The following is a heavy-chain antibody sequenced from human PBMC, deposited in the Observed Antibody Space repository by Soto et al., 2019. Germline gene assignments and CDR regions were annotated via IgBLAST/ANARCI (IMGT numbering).Heavy chain of an antibody. J-gene: IGHJ4*02. Sequence: SETLSLTCTVSGGSISSYYWSWIRQPPGKGLEWIGYIYYSGSTNYNPSLKSRVTISVDTSKNQFSLKLSSVTAADTAVYYCARLNTYYYGSGSHVFDYWGQGTRVTVSS. CDR1: GGSISSYY. CDR2: IYYSGST. D-gene: IGHD3-10*01. V-gene: IGHV4-59*08. CDR3: ARLNTYYYGSGSHVFDY.